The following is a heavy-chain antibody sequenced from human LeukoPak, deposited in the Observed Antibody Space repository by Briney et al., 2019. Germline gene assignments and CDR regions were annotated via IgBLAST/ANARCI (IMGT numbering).Heavy chain of an antibody. J-gene: IGHJ6*03. CDR2: INSDGSST. D-gene: IGHD1-26*01. CDR1: GFTFSSYW. Sequence: GGSLRLSCAASGFTFSSYWMHWVRQAPGKGLVWVSRINSDGSSTDYADSVKGRFTISRGNSKNTLYLQMNSLRAEDTAVYYCARDIVSGSYLGYMDVWGKGTTVTVSS. V-gene: IGHV3-74*01. CDR3: ARDIVSGSYLGYMDV.